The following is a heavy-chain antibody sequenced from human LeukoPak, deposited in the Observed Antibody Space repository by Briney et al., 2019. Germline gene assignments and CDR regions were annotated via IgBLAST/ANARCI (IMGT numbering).Heavy chain of an antibody. CDR1: GYSFTSYW. Sequence: GESLKISCKGSGYSFTSYWIGWVRQMPGKGLEWMGIIYPGDSDTRYSPSFQGQVTISADKSISTAYLQWSSLKASDTAMYYCARRGYCSSTSCYWFDPRGQGTLVTVSS. CDR2: IYPGDSDT. CDR3: ARRGYCSSTSCYWFDP. J-gene: IGHJ5*02. D-gene: IGHD2-2*01. V-gene: IGHV5-51*01.